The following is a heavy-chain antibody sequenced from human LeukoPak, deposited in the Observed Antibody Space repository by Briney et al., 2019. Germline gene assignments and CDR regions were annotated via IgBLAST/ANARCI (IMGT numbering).Heavy chain of an antibody. J-gene: IGHJ4*02. CDR1: GYTFTSYG. D-gene: IGHD3-9*01. V-gene: IGHV1-18*01. CDR2: ISAYNGNT. CDR3: ARDSPRYFDWLLDY. Sequence: GASVKVSCKASGYTFTSYGISWVRQAPGQGLEWMGWISAYNGNTNYAQKLQGRVTMTTDTSTSTAYMELRSLRSDDTAVYYCARDSPRYFDWLLDYWGQETLVTVSS.